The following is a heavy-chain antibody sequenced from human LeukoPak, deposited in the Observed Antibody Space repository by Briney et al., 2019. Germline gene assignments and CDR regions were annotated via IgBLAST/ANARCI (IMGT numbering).Heavy chain of an antibody. D-gene: IGHD6-6*01. CDR1: GFTFSSFA. CDR2: ITGRGDDT. V-gene: IGHV3-23*01. CDR3: AKGSSSSRPYYFDY. Sequence: GGSLRLSCAASGFTFSSFAMSWVRQGPGKDLEWISAITGRGDDTYHADSVKGRFTVSRDNSENMLYLQMNSLRDEDTAIYYCAKGSSSSRPYYFDYWGQGTLVTVSS. J-gene: IGHJ4*02.